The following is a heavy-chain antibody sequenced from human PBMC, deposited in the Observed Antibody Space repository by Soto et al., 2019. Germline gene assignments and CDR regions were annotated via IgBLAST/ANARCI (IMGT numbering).Heavy chain of an antibody. V-gene: IGHV5-51*01. CDR1: GYSFASYW. Sequence: PGESLKISCKTSGYSFASYWIAWVRQMPGKGLEWMGTIYRSNSNARYSPSFQGQVTISADESISTAYLQWSSLESSDTAMYYCARGPRDYFDSSGYYLPHWFDPWGQGTLVTVSS. CDR2: IYRSNSNA. J-gene: IGHJ5*02. CDR3: ARGPRDYFDSSGYYLPHWFDP. D-gene: IGHD3-22*01.